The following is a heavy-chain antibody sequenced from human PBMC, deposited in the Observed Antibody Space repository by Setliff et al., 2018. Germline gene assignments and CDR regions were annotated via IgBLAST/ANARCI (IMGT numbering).Heavy chain of an antibody. CDR1: GGFTSSFY. CDR2: VDHSGST. CDR3: ARGSTGAYDP. V-gene: IGHV4-59*01. J-gene: IGHJ5*02. Sequence: SETLSLTCTISGGFTSSFYWSWIRQAPGKGLEWIGYVDHSGSTNFSPSLKSRGTISVDTSKTQVSLTLTSVTAADTAVYYCARGSTGAYDPWGQGTLVTVS. D-gene: IGHD7-27*01.